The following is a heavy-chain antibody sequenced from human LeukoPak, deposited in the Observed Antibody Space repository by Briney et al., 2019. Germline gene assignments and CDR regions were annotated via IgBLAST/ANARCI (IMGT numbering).Heavy chain of an antibody. D-gene: IGHD1-1*01. CDR3: AKQRSEVPTAATNH. J-gene: IGHJ5*02. V-gene: IGHV3-23*01. CDR1: GFTFSSYA. CDR2: ISGGGDNT. Sequence: GGSLRLSCAVSGFTFSSYAMTWVGQAPGKGLEWVSSISGGGDNTNYADSVKGRFTISRDNSKNTLSLQMNSLRVEDTAVYYCAKQRSEVPTAATNHWGRGTLVTVSS.